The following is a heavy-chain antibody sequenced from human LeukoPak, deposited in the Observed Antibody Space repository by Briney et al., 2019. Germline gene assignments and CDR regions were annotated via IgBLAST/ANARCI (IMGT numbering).Heavy chain of an antibody. CDR1: GGSISSYY. Sequence: SETLSLTCTVSGGSISSYYWSWIRQPPRKGLEWIGYIYYSGSTNYNPSLKSRVTISVDTSKNQFSLKLSSVTAADTAVYYCARSSGWYLDYWGQGTMVTVSS. J-gene: IGHJ3*01. V-gene: IGHV4-59*08. CDR2: IYYSGST. D-gene: IGHD6-19*01. CDR3: ARSSGWYLDY.